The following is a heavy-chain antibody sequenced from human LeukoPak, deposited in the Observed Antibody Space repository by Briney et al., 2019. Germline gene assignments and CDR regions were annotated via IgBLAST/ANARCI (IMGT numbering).Heavy chain of an antibody. CDR3: ARDSTVVTGDFDY. J-gene: IGHJ4*02. CDR1: GFSFSSYS. CDR2: ISSSGSTI. D-gene: IGHD4-23*01. Sequence: GGSLRLSCAASGFSFSSYSMNWVRQAPGKGLEWVSYISSSGSTIYYADSVKGRFTISRDNAKNSLYLQMNSLRAEDTAVYYCARDSTVVTGDFDYWGQGTLVTVSS. V-gene: IGHV3-48*04.